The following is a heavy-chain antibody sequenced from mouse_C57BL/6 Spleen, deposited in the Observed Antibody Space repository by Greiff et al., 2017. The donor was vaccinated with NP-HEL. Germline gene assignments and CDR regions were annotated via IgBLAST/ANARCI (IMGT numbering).Heavy chain of an antibody. D-gene: IGHD2-4*01. J-gene: IGHJ3*01. Sequence: VKVVESGAELAKPGASVKLSCKASGYTFTSYWMHWVKQRPGQGLEWIGYINPSSGYTKYNQKFKDKATLTADKSSSTAYMQLSSLTYEDSAVYYCARSEIYYDYDGAWFAYWGQGTLVTVSA. CDR2: INPSSGYT. V-gene: IGHV1-7*01. CDR1: GYTFTSYW. CDR3: ARSEIYYDYDGAWFAY.